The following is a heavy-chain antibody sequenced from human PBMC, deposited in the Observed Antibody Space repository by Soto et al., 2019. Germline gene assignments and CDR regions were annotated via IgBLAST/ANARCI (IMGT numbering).Heavy chain of an antibody. CDR1: GFTFNSYA. Sequence: EVQLLESGGGLVQPGRSLRLSCAASGFTFNSYAVSWVRQAPGKGLEWVSAISDIGGTTYYADSVKGRFTVSRDNSKNTLYLQMNSRRAEDTAVYYCAREYSSAWKTVDYWGQGTLVTVSS. CDR2: ISDIGGTT. J-gene: IGHJ4*02. V-gene: IGHV3-23*01. D-gene: IGHD6-19*01. CDR3: AREYSSAWKTVDY.